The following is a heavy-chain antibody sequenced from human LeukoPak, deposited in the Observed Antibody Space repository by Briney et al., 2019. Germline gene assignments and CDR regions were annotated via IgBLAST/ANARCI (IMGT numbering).Heavy chain of an antibody. CDR1: GFTFSSEA. CDR2: ISPAGGTT. Sequence: GGSLRLSCAVSGFTFSSEAMGWVRQLPGGGLEWVSTISPAGGTTYYAESMKGRFTISRDNSKSTLYLQMNSLRAEDTAVYYCARDWVGANFDAFDIWGQGTMVTVSS. J-gene: IGHJ3*02. V-gene: IGHV3-23*01. D-gene: IGHD1-26*01. CDR3: ARDWVGANFDAFDI.